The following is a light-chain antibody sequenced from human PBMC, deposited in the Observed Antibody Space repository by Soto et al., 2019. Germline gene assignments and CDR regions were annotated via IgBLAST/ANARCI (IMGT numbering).Light chain of an antibody. J-gene: IGKJ4*01. V-gene: IGKV3-20*01. CDR2: DAF. CDR3: QQFSSYPLT. CDR1: HTVRNNY. Sequence: VVTQSPCTLSLSPGERASLSCRASHTVRNNYLAWYQQEPCQAPRLLIYDAFSRATGIPDRFSGGGSGTDFTLTISRLEPEDFAVYYCQQFSSYPLTFGGGTKVDIK.